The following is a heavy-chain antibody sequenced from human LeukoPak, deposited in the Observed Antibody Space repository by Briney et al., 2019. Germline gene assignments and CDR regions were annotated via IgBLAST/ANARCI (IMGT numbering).Heavy chain of an antibody. CDR1: GGSISSGGYY. Sequence: SETLSLTCTVSGGSISSGGYYWSWIRQPPGKGLEWIGSIYYSGSTYYNPSLKSRVTISVDTSKNQFSLKLSSVTAADTAVYYCARHFYYDFWSGYYWPFWFDPWGQGTLVTVSS. D-gene: IGHD3-3*01. J-gene: IGHJ5*02. V-gene: IGHV4-39*01. CDR2: IYYSGST. CDR3: ARHFYYDFWSGYYWPFWFDP.